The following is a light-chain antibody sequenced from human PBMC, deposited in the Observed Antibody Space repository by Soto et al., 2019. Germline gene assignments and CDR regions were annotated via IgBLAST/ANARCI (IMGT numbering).Light chain of an antibody. V-gene: IGLV2-14*01. Sequence: QSALTQPASVSGSPGQSITISCTGTSSDVGGYSYVSWFQQHPGKPPKLLIYQVSHRPSGVSNRFSGSKSGSTASLTISGLQAEDEADYYCSSYTSNSAPYVFGTGTKVTVL. CDR2: QVS. CDR1: SSDVGGYSY. CDR3: SSYTSNSAPYV. J-gene: IGLJ1*01.